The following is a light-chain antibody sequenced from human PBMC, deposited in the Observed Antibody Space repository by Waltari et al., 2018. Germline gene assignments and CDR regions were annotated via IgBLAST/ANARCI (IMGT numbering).Light chain of an antibody. CDR1: SSNIGSNT. CDR2: SNN. Sequence: QSVLTQPPSASGTPGQRVTISCSGSSSNIGSNTVTWYQQLPGTAPKLLIYSNNQRPSGLPDAFSGSQSGTSASLAISGLQSEDEADYYCAAWDDSLNGYVFGTGTKVTVL. CDR3: AAWDDSLNGYV. J-gene: IGLJ1*01. V-gene: IGLV1-44*01.